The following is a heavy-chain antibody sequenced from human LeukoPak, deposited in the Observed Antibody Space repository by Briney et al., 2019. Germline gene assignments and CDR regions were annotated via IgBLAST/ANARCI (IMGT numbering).Heavy chain of an antibody. CDR1: GGSISSYY. D-gene: IGHD1-7*01. CDR3: ARLEGITGTTGWFDP. Sequence: SETLSLTCTVSGGSISSYYWRWIRQPPGKGLEWIGYIYYSGSTNYNPSLKSRVTISVDTSKNQFSLKLSSVTAADTAVYYCARLEGITGTTGWFDPWGQGTLVTVSS. CDR2: IYYSGST. J-gene: IGHJ5*02. V-gene: IGHV4-59*01.